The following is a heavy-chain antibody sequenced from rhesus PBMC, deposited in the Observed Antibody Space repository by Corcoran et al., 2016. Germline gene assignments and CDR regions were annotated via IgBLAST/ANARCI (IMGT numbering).Heavy chain of an antibody. V-gene: IGHV4-65*01. D-gene: IGHD3-9*01. Sequence: QVQLQESGPGLVKPSETLSLTCAVSGGSISSSHWWSWIRQPPGKGLEWIGYISGSSGSTYYNPSLKSRATISTATSKNQFSLKLSSVTAADTAVYYCARASYEDDYCYYYTDFDYWGQGVLVTVSS. CDR2: ISGSSGST. J-gene: IGHJ4*01. CDR1: GGSISSSHW. CDR3: ARASYEDDYCYYYTDFDY.